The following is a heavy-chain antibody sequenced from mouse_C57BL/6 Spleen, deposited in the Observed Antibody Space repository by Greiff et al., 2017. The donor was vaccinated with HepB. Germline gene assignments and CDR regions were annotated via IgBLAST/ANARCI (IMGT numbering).Heavy chain of an antibody. Sequence: EVKVVESGPELVKPGASVKIPCKASGYTFTDYNMDWVKQSHGKSLEWIGDINPNNGGTIYNQKFKGKATLTVDKSSSTAYMELRSLTSEDTAVYYCARSGDGHYEGFAYWGQGTLVTVS. D-gene: IGHD2-3*01. J-gene: IGHJ3*01. CDR1: GYTFTDYN. V-gene: IGHV1-18*01. CDR2: INPNNGGT. CDR3: ARSGDGHYEGFAY.